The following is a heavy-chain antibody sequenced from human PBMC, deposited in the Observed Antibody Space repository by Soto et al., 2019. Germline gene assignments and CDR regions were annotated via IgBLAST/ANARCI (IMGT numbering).Heavy chain of an antibody. V-gene: IGHV1-69*06. CDR2: VLPISGST. CDR3: ATIRVRGGPQRIED. Sequence: QVQLVQSGAEVRKPGSSVKVSCKTSGGLISKYSFNWVRQAPGQGLEWMGGVLPISGSTDYAQKFEGRLTITADRSTSTVDMELSRLRSDDTANYYCATIRVRGGPQRIEDGGQGMLISVSS. D-gene: IGHD2-15*01. CDR1: GGLISKYS. J-gene: IGHJ4*01.